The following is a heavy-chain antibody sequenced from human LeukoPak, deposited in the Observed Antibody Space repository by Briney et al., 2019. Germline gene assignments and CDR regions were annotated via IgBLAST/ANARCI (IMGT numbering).Heavy chain of an antibody. CDR1: GYTFTGYY. V-gene: IGHV1-2*02. CDR3: ARDGGSYYGSGSYPSGWFDP. J-gene: IGHJ5*02. Sequence: ASVKVSCKASGYTFTGYYMHWVRQAPGQGLEWMGWINPNSGGTNYAQKFQDRVTMTRDTSISTAYMELSRLRSDDTAVYYCARDGGSYYGSGSYPSGWFDPWGQGTLVTVSS. CDR2: INPNSGGT. D-gene: IGHD3-10*01.